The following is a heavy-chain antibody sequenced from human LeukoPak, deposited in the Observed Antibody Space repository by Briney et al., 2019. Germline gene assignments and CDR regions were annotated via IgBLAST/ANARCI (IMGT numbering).Heavy chain of an antibody. CDR2: ISSSSSTI. V-gene: IGHV3-48*01. CDR1: GFTFSSYI. Sequence: PGGSLSLSCAASGFTFSSYIMNWVRQAPGKGMEWASYISSSSSTIYYADSVKGRFTISRDNAKNSLYLQMNSLRAEDTAVYYCAFTNYYDSSGYYAPRLDYWGQGTLVTVSS. D-gene: IGHD3-22*01. J-gene: IGHJ4*02. CDR3: AFTNYYDSSGYYAPRLDY.